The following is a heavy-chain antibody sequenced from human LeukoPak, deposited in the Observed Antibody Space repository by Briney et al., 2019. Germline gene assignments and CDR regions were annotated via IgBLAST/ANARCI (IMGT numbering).Heavy chain of an antibody. Sequence: GESPKISCKGSGYSFTSYWIGWVPQMPGKGLEWMGIIYSCDSDTRYRPSFQGQVTISADKSISTAYLQWSSLKASGTAMYYCARHSYDILTGYTTWGQGTLVTVSS. CDR3: ARHSYDILTGYTT. V-gene: IGHV5-51*01. CDR2: IYSCDSDT. D-gene: IGHD3-9*01. CDR1: GYSFTSYW. J-gene: IGHJ5*02.